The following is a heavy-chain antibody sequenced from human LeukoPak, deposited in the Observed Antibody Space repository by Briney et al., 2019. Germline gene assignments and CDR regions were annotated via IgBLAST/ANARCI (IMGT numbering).Heavy chain of an antibody. CDR2: IYYSGNT. J-gene: IGHJ2*01. CDR1: GGSTSSYY. CDR3: ARRGSGASLEYYFDL. D-gene: IGHD1-14*01. Sequence: SETLSLTCTVSGGSTSSYYWSWIRRPPGKGLEYIGYIYYSGNTNSNPSLNSRVTISVDTSKNQFSLKLSSVTAADTAVYYCARRGSGASLEYYFDLWGRGTLVTVSS. V-gene: IGHV4-59*12.